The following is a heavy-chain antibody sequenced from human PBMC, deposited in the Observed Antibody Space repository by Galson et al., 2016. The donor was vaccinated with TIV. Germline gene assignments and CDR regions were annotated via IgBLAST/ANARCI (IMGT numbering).Heavy chain of an antibody. CDR3: ARVVTVGYVDV. D-gene: IGHD1-26*01. Sequence: SVKVSCKASGDTFSGYYIYWVRQAPGQGLEWMGWINPKSGSTKYAQRFQGRVTMTRDTSISTAYMEVSWLRPDDTAVVYCARVVTVGYVDVWGKGTTVTVSS. CDR1: GDTFSGYY. CDR2: INPKSGST. V-gene: IGHV1-2*02. J-gene: IGHJ6*04.